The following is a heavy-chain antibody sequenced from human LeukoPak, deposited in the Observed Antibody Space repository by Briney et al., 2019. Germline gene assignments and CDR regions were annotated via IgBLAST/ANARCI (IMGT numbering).Heavy chain of an antibody. CDR1: GFTFTNYG. CDR3: AKDLIGTWAPDY. D-gene: IGHD1-1*01. J-gene: IGHJ4*02. Sequence: GGSLRLSCAAYGFTFTNYGIHWVRQAPGKGLAWVAFIRSDGSTDYYADSVKGRFTISRDNSKDTLYLQMNSLRGEDTAVYYCAKDLIGTWAPDYWGQGTLVTVSS. V-gene: IGHV3-30*02. CDR2: IRSDGSTD.